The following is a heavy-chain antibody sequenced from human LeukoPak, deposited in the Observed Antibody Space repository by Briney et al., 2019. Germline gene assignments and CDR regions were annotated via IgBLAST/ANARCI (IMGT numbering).Heavy chain of an antibody. Sequence: PGGSLRLSCAASGFTFNTYAMHWVRQAPGKGLEWVAFVSVDGSHKDYGGSVKGRFTISKDNSKNALYLQMNSLRAEDTADYYCAKEGDRGEALYYYYMDVWGNGTTVTVSS. CDR2: VSVDGSHK. J-gene: IGHJ6*03. V-gene: IGHV3-30*18. CDR1: GFTFNTYA. CDR3: AKEGDRGEALYYYYMDV. D-gene: IGHD3-10*01.